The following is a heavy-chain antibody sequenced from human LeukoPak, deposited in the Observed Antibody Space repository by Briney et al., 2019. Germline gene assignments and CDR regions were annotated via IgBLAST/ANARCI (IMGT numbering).Heavy chain of an antibody. CDR1: GFTFSTYS. V-gene: IGHV3-21*01. CDR3: ARVRCSGGGCFYNFDY. CDR2: LSSSSTYV. Sequence: GGSLRLSCAASGFTFSTYSMNWVRQAPGRGLEWVSSLSSSSTYVYYADSVKGRFTISRDNAKNSLYLQMNSLRAEDTAVYYCARVRCSGGGCFYNFDYWGQGSLVTVSS. J-gene: IGHJ4*02. D-gene: IGHD2-15*01.